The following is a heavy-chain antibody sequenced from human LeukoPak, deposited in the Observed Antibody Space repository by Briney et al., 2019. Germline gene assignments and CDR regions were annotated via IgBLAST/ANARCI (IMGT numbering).Heavy chain of an antibody. V-gene: IGHV3-21*04. D-gene: IGHD2-2*03. CDR3: ARVDIVVVPALYYYYYGMDV. J-gene: IGHJ6*02. CDR2: ISSSSSYI. CDR1: GFTFSSYS. Sequence: GGSLRLSCAASGFTFSSYSMNWVRQAPGKGLEWVSSISSSSSYIYYADSVKGQFTISRDNAKNSLYLQMNSLRAEDTAVYYCARVDIVVVPALYYYYYGMDVWGQGTTVTVSS.